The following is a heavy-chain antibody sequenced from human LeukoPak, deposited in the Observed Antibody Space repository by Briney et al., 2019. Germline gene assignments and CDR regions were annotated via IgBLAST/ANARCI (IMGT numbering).Heavy chain of an antibody. Sequence: GGSLRLSCAASGFTFSSHWMDWVRQAPGKGLEWVANIKQDGSESYYLDSVKGRFTISRDNAKSSLYLQMNSLRADDTALYYCAKSRSSVSGQLLHWPDPWGQGTLVTVSS. CDR3: AKSRSSVSGQLLHWPDP. J-gene: IGHJ5*02. CDR2: IKQDGSES. D-gene: IGHD2-2*01. V-gene: IGHV3-7*03. CDR1: GFTFSSHW.